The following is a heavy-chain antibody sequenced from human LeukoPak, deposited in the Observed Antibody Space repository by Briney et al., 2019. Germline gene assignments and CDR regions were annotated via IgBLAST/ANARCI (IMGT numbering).Heavy chain of an antibody. J-gene: IGHJ4*02. D-gene: IGHD6-25*01. CDR3: ARLYQGKRPPDY. CDR1: GVSFSGYY. CDR2: ISYIGMT. V-gene: IGHV4-59*08. Sequence: SETLSLTCAVYGVSFSGYYWSWIRQPPGKGLEWGGYISYIGMTNYNPSLNSRVTISVDTYKNQFSLRLRSVTAADTAVYYCARLYQGKRPPDYWGQGTLVTVSS.